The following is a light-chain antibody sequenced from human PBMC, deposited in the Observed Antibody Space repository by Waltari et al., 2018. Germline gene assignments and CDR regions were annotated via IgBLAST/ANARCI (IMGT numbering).Light chain of an antibody. J-gene: IGLJ3*02. CDR3: SSYTSSSTLWV. Sequence: QSALTQPASVSGSPGQSITISCTGTSSDVGAHNFVSWYQQHPGKAPKLMIYDVSNRPSGVSNRFSGSKSGNTASLTISGLQAEDEADYYCSSYTSSSTLWVFGGGTKLTIL. V-gene: IGLV2-14*01. CDR2: DVS. CDR1: SSDVGAHNF.